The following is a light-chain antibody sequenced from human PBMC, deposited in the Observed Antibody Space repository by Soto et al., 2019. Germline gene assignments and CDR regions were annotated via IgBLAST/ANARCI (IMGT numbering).Light chain of an antibody. J-gene: IGLJ1*01. CDR3: QSSDDTGNYYL. CDR1: ELSKQY. V-gene: IGLV3-25*02. CDR2: KDT. Sequence: SYELTQTPSVSVSPGQTARIICSGDELSKQYVYWYQQKPGQAPVLVIYKDTERASGIPERFSASSSGTTVTLTISGVRAEDEADYYCQSSDDTGNYYLFGTGTKVTVL.